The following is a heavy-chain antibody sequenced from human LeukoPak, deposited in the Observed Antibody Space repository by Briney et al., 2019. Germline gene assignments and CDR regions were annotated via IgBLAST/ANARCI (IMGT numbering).Heavy chain of an antibody. CDR2: INPNSGGT. CDR1: GYTFTGYY. Sequence: ASVKVSCKASGYTFTGYYMHWVRQAPGQGLEWMGWINPNSGGTNYAQKFQGRVTMTRDTSISTAYMELSRLRSDDTAVYYCERGPKWFGELSSDYWGQGTLVTVSS. CDR3: ERGPKWFGELSSDY. V-gene: IGHV1-2*02. J-gene: IGHJ4*02. D-gene: IGHD3-10*01.